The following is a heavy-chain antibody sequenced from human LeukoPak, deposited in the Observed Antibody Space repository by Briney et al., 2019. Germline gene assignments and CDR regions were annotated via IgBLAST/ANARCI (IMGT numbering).Heavy chain of an antibody. J-gene: IGHJ3*02. CDR2: IYQSVST. CDR1: GYSISSDYY. CDR3: ARNKSTVTTSRHDAFDI. D-gene: IGHD4-17*01. V-gene: IGHV4-38-2*01. Sequence: SETLSLTCAVSGYSISSDYYWGWIRQPSGKGLEWIGSIYQSVSTYYNPSLKSRVTISVDTSKNQFSLKLSSVTVADTAVYYCARNKSTVTTSRHDAFDIWGQGTMVTVSS.